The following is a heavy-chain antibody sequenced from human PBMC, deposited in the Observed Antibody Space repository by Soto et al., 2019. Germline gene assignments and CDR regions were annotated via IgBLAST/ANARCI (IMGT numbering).Heavy chain of an antibody. CDR1: GGSFSGDY. CDR3: ARGRAYTCSSTSCYVPFDI. V-gene: IGHV4-34*01. CDR2: INHSGST. J-gene: IGHJ3*02. D-gene: IGHD2-2*01. Sequence: PSETLSLTCAVYGGSFSGDYWSWIRPPPGEGLEWIGEINHSGSTNYNPSLKSRVTISVDTSKNQFSLKLSSVTAADTAVYYCARGRAYTCSSTSCYVPFDIWGQGTMVTVSS.